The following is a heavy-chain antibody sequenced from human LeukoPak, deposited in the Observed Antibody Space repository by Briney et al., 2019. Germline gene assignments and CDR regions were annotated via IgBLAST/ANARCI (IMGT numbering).Heavy chain of an antibody. CDR2: ISGSGGST. Sequence: GGSLRLFCAASGFTFSSYAMSWVRQAPGKGLEWVSAISGSGGSTYYADSVKGRFTISRDNSKNTLYLQMNSLRAEDTAVYYCAKLHTVQLRLWFGELLSYFQHWGQGTLVTVSS. V-gene: IGHV3-23*01. CDR1: GFTFSSYA. CDR3: AKLHTVQLRLWFGELLSYFQH. D-gene: IGHD3-10*01. J-gene: IGHJ1*01.